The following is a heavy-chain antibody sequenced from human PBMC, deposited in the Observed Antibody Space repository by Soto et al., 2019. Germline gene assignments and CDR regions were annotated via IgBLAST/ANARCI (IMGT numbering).Heavy chain of an antibody. CDR3: ARGRTDVSMMVVVFIAESQYFEY. J-gene: IGHJ4*02. CDR1: GGSFGDYK. V-gene: IGHV4-34*01. CDR2: ISQSGAT. Sequence: SETLSLTCAVHGGSFGDYKWSWIRQPPGKGLGWIGEISQSGATNYNPSFKSRVTISRDTSKNQFSLRLGSVTAADTAVYFCARGRTDVSMMVVVFIAESQYFEYWGQGTQVTVSS. D-gene: IGHD3-22*01.